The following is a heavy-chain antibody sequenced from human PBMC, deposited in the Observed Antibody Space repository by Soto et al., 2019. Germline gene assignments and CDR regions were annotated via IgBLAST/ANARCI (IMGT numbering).Heavy chain of an antibody. Sequence: EVHLLESGGGVVQPGGSLTLSCAASGFIFSNYAMTWVRQAPGKGLEWVSSRGSGGSTYQADSVKGRFISSRDNSKNMLYLQMDSLRAEDTAVYYCAKFRGPTYDFYYMDAWGKGTTVIVS. V-gene: IGHV3-23*01. CDR2: SRGSGGST. J-gene: IGHJ6*03. D-gene: IGHD3-10*01. CDR1: GFIFSNYA. CDR3: AKFRGPTYDFYYMDA.